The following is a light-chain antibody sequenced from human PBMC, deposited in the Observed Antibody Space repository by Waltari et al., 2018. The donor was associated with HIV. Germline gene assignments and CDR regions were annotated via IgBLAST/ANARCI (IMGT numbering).Light chain of an antibody. Sequence: QSALTQPASVSGSPGQSITISCTGTSSDVGGYNYVSWYQQHPGKAPKLMIYDVRHRPSGVSNRFSGSKSGNTASLTISGLQAEDEADYYCSSYTSSSTVFGGGTKLTVL. V-gene: IGLV2-14*03. CDR3: SSYTSSSTV. J-gene: IGLJ2*01. CDR2: DVR. CDR1: SSDVGGYNY.